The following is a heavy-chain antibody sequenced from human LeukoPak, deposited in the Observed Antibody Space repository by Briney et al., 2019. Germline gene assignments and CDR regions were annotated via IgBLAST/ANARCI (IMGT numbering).Heavy chain of an antibody. J-gene: IGHJ3*01. V-gene: IGHV3-30-3*01. CDR3: ASLRGGATR. D-gene: IGHD5-12*01. Sequence: GGSLRLSCAASGFTFSSYAMHWVRQAPGKGLEWVAVISYDGSNKYYADSVKGRFTISRDNSKNTLYLQMNSLRAEDTAVYYCASLRGGATRWGQGTMVTVSS. CDR2: ISYDGSNK. CDR1: GFTFSSYA.